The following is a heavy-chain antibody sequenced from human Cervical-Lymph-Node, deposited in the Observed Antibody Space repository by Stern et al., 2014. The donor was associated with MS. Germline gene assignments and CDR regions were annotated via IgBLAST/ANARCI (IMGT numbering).Heavy chain of an antibody. CDR3: ARDNDDNGMDV. V-gene: IGHV1-69*12. CDR1: GDTFINFG. J-gene: IGHJ6*02. Sequence: QDQLVQSGADVKKPGSSVKVSCTASGDTFINFGISWVRQAPGQGLEWMGGFIPLFGTTEYAQKFQGRVTISADESATTVYMELSGLRSEDTAVHYCARDNDDNGMDVWGQGTTVTVTS. CDR2: FIPLFGTT. D-gene: IGHD1-1*01.